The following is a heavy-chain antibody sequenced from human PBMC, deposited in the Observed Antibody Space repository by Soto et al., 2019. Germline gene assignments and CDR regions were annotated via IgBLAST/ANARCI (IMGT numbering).Heavy chain of an antibody. CDR2: IIPIFGTA. CDR1: GGTFSSYA. CDR3: AMVDVYVTPSPQDV. V-gene: IGHV1-69*13. J-gene: IGHJ6*02. D-gene: IGHD3-16*01. Sequence: SVKVSCKASGGTFSSYAISWVRQAPGQGLEWMGGIIPIFGTANYAQKFQGRVTITADESTSTAYMELRSLRSNDTAIYYCAMVDVYVTPSPQDVWGQGTTVTVSS.